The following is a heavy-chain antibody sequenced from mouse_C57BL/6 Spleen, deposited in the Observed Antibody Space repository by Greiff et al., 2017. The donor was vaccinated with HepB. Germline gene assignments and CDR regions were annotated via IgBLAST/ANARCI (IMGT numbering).Heavy chain of an antibody. J-gene: IGHJ3*01. D-gene: IGHD1-1*01. Sequence: EVQLVESGGGLVKPGGSLKLSCAASGFTFSSYTMSWVRQTPEKRLEWVATISGGGGNTYYPDSVKGRFTISRDNAKNTLYLQMSSLRSEDTALYYCARNYYGSRGFAYWGQGTLVTVSA. CDR1: GFTFSSYT. CDR2: ISGGGGNT. V-gene: IGHV5-9*01. CDR3: ARNYYGSRGFAY.